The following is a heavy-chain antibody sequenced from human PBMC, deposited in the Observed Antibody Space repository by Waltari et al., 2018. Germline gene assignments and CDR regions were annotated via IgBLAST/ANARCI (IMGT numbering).Heavy chain of an antibody. J-gene: IGHJ4*02. D-gene: IGHD1-1*01. Sequence: EVQLVESGGGLVKPGGSLRLSCAASGFSFGSYSMHWVRQAPGKGLEWVSSISTTPNYIHYSDSVKGRFTVSRDNAKNSLSLQMSSLRAEDTAIYYCARFRTDLHGTPYFDYWGQGTLVTVSP. CDR2: ISTTPNYI. CDR3: ARFRTDLHGTPYFDY. V-gene: IGHV3-21*03. CDR1: GFSFGSYS.